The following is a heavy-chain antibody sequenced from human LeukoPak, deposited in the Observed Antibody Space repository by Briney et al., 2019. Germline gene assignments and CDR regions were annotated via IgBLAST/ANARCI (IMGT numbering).Heavy chain of an antibody. CDR2: ISYDGSNK. J-gene: IGHJ6*02. D-gene: IGHD2-15*01. CDR3: ARDAFRCSGGSCYFYYYYYGMDV. V-gene: IGHV3-30-3*01. Sequence: GGSLRLSCAASGFTFSSYAMHWVRQAPGKGLEWVAVISYDGSNKYYADSVKGRFTISRDNSKNTLYLQMNSLRAEDTAVYYCARDAFRCSGGSCYFYYYYYGMDVWGQGTTVTVSS. CDR1: GFTFSSYA.